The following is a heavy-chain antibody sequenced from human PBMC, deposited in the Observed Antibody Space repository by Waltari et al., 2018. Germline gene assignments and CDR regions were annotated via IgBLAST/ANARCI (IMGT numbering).Heavy chain of an antibody. V-gene: IGHV4-39*07. J-gene: IGHJ4*02. D-gene: IGHD1-1*01. CDR3: ARDGMGPWTYYFDY. CDR2: IYYSGST. Sequence: QLQLQESGPGLVKPSETLSLTCTVSGGSISSSSYYWGWIRQPPGKGLEWIGSIYYSGSTYYNPSLKSRVTISVDTSKNQFSLKLSSVTAADTAVYYCARDGMGPWTYYFDYWGQGTLVTVSS. CDR1: GGSISSSSYY.